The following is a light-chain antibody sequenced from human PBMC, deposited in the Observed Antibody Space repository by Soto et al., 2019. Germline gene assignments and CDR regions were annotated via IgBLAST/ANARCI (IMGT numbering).Light chain of an antibody. CDR3: QQRSNWPPIT. CDR1: QSVSSN. CDR2: DAS. V-gene: IGKV3-11*01. J-gene: IGKJ5*01. Sequence: EIVMTQSPATLSVSPGERXAXXXXXSQSVSSNLAWYQQKPGQAPRLLIYDASNRATGIPARFSGSGSGTDFTLTISSLEPEDFAVYYCQQRSNWPPITFGQGTRLEI.